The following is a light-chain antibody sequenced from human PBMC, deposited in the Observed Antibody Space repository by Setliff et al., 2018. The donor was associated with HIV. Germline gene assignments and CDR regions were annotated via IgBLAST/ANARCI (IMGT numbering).Light chain of an antibody. CDR1: SSDVGGYDY. V-gene: IGLV2-14*03. CDR2: DVS. Sequence: QSALTQPASVSGSPGQSITISCAGTSSDVGGYDYVSWYQQHPDKAPKLLIYDVSNRPSGVSNRFSGSKSGNTASLTISGLQAEDEADYYCSSYRRTSTWVFGGGTKVTVL. J-gene: IGLJ3*02. CDR3: SSYRRTSTWV.